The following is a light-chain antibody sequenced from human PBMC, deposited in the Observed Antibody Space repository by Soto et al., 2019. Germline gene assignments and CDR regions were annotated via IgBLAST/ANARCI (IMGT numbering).Light chain of an antibody. Sequence: QSALTQPPSVSGSPGQSVTISCTGTSSDVVSYNRVSWFQQPPGTAPKLLIYEVSNRPSGVPDRFSGSKSGNTASLTIPGLQAEDEADYYCAAWDDSLNGRYVFGTGTKVTVL. CDR1: SSDVVSYNR. CDR3: AAWDDSLNGRYV. CDR2: EVS. J-gene: IGLJ1*01. V-gene: IGLV2-18*01.